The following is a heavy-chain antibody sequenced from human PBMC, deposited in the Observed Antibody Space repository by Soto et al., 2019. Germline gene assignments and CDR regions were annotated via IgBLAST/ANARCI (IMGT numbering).Heavy chain of an antibody. Sequence: VAAEPISGEGPGDNLSSSWRTSVRQINGKGLEWMGRIDPSDSYTNYSPSFQGQVTISADKSISTAYLQWSSLKASDTAMYYCARLEGSGYSEYYFGYWGEGTLVTVSS. CDR3: ARLEGSGYSEYYFGY. V-gene: IGHV5-10-1*04. CDR1: GDNLSSSW. J-gene: IGHJ4*02. D-gene: IGHD3-22*01. CDR2: IDPSDSYT.